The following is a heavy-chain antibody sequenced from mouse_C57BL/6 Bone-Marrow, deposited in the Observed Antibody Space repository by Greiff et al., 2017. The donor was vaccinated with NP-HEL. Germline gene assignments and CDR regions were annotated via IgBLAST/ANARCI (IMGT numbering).Heavy chain of an antibody. CDR1: GYTFTSYT. CDR3: ASSVHYYCIDY. V-gene: IGHV1-4*01. Sequence: QVQLQQSGAELARPGASVKMSCKASGYTFTSYTMHWVKQRPGQGLEWIGYINPSSGYTKYNQKFKDKATLTADKSSSTAYMQLSSLTSEDSAVYYCASSVHYYCIDYWGQGTTLTVSS. J-gene: IGHJ2*01. CDR2: INPSSGYT. D-gene: IGHD1-1*01.